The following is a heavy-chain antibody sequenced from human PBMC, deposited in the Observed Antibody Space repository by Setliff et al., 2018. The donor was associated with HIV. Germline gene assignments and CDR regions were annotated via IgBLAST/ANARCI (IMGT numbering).Heavy chain of an antibody. J-gene: IGHJ3*02. CDR3: ARDGREQHPDAFDM. Sequence: GGSLRLSCEVSGFTFSNFGIYWVRQAPGKGLEYVSIIYGDDSTYYADSVKGRFTISRDNSKNTLYLQMNSLRAEDTAVYYCARDGREQHPDAFDMWGEGRMVTVSS. V-gene: IGHV3-53*01. CDR1: GFTFSNFG. D-gene: IGHD6-13*01. CDR2: IYGDDST.